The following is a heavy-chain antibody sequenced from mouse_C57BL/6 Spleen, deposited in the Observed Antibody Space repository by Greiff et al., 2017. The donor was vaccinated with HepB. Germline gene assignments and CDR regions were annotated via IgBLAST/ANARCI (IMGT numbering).Heavy chain of an antibody. J-gene: IGHJ1*03. Sequence: VQLQESGAELARPGASVKMSCKASGYTFTSYTMHWVKQRPGQGLEWIGYINPSSGYTKYNQKFKDKATLTADKSSSTAYMQLSSLTSEDSAVYYSARRSPYKWYFDVWGTGTTVTVSS. CDR3: ARRSPYKWYFDV. CDR1: GYTFTSYT. D-gene: IGHD2-10*01. V-gene: IGHV1-4*01. CDR2: INPSSGYT.